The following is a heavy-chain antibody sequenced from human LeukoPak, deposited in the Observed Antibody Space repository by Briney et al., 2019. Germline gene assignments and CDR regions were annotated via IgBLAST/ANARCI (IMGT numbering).Heavy chain of an antibody. V-gene: IGHV3-53*01. CDR1: GFTVSSNY. CDR2: IYSGGST. D-gene: IGHD3-10*01. Sequence: PGGSLRLSCAASGFTVSSNYMSWVRQAPGKGLEGVSVIYSGGSTYYADSGKGRFTISRDNSKNTLYLQINSLRAEDTAIYYCAKESSLLRGPTVIYYFDFWGQGTLVTVSS. J-gene: IGHJ4*02. CDR3: AKESSLLRGPTVIYYFDF.